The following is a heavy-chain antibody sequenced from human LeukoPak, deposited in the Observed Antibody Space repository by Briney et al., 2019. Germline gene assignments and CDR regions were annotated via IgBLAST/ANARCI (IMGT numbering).Heavy chain of an antibody. D-gene: IGHD6-13*01. V-gene: IGHV3-15*01. CDR3: AKDIGEGSSWFDGMDV. CDR1: GFTFSNAW. Sequence: GGSLRLSCAASGFTFSNAWMSWVRQAPGKGLEWVGRIKSKTDGGTTDYAAPVKGRFTISRDDSKNTLDLQMNSLKTEDTAVYYCAKDIGEGSSWFDGMDVWGQGTTVTVSS. CDR2: IKSKTDGGTT. J-gene: IGHJ6*02.